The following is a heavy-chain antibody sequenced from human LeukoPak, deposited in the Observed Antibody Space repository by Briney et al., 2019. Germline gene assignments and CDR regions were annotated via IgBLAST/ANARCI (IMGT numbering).Heavy chain of an antibody. J-gene: IGHJ3*02. V-gene: IGHV1-2*02. CDR1: GYTFTGYY. D-gene: IGHD3-22*01. Sequence: GASVKVSCKASGYTFTGYYMHWVRQAPGQGLEWMGWINPNSGGTNYAQKFQGRVTMTRDTSISTAYMELSRLRSDDTAVYYCAKLVYYYDSSGPHRDAFDIWGQGTMVTVSS. CDR3: AKLVYYYDSSGPHRDAFDI. CDR2: INPNSGGT.